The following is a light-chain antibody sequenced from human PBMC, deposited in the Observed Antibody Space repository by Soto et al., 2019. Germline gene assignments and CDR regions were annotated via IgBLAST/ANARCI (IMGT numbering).Light chain of an antibody. CDR1: SSNIGAGYD. CDR2: SNT. J-gene: IGLJ1*01. CDR3: QSYDSSLSGYV. V-gene: IGLV1-40*01. Sequence: QSVLTQPPSVSGAPGQRVTISCPGSSSNIGAGYDVHWYQQLPGTAPKLLIYSNTNRPSGVPDRFSGSKSGTSASLAITGLQAEDEADYYCQSYDSSLSGYVFGTGTKLTVL.